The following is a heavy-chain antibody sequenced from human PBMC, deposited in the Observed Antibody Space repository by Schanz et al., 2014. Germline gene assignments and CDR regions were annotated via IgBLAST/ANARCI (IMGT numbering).Heavy chain of an antibody. D-gene: IGHD2-15*01. J-gene: IGHJ4*02. V-gene: IGHV3-30-3*01. CDR3: ARDRGYCSGGSCLAFDY. Sequence: QVQLVESGGGVVQPGRSLRLSCAASGFTLSSYAMHWVRQAPGKGLEWVAVISDDGSNKYYADSVKGRFTISRDNSKNTLYLQMNTLRAEDTAVYYGARDRGYCSGGSCLAFDYWGQGTLVTVSS. CDR1: GFTLSSYA. CDR2: ISDDGSNK.